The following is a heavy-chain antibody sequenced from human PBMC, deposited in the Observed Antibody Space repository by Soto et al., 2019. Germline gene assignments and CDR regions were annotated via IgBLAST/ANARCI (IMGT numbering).Heavy chain of an antibody. Sequence: VGSLRLSCVGSGFIFGGSAIHWVRQASGKGLEWVGRIRSRANNYATSSAVSVRGRFTFSRDDSKNTAYLQMNTLKTDDTAVYYCCRGQGAPIGDYYYHGLDVWGQGTPVTVSS. V-gene: IGHV3-73*01. CDR2: IRSRANNYAT. CDR3: CRGQGAPIGDYYYHGLDV. J-gene: IGHJ6*02. D-gene: IGHD2-2*02. CDR1: GFIFGGSA.